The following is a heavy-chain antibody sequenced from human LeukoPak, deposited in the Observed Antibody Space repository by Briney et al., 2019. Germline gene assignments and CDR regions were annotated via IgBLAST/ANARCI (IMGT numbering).Heavy chain of an antibody. CDR1: GYTFTGYY. CDR2: IIPNSGGT. CDR3: ARVVAYYYGMDA. J-gene: IGHJ6*02. Sequence: ASVKVSCKASGYTFTGYYMHWVRQAPGQGLEWMGWIIPNSGGTNYAQKFQGRVTMTRDTSISTAYMELSRLRSDDTAVYYCARVVAYYYGMDAWGQGTTVTVSS. V-gene: IGHV1-2*02.